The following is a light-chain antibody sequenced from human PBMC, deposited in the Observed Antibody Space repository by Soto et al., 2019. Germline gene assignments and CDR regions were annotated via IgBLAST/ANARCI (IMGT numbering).Light chain of an antibody. V-gene: IGLV1-36*01. CDR2: YDD. J-gene: IGLJ1*01. Sequence: QSVLTQPPSVSGAPRQRVTISCSGSSSHIRNNAVNWYQQLPGEAPKLLIYYDDLLPSGVSDRFSGSKSGTSASLAISGLQSEDEADYYCAAWDDSLNVYVFGTGTKVTVL. CDR1: SSHIRNNA. CDR3: AAWDDSLNVYV.